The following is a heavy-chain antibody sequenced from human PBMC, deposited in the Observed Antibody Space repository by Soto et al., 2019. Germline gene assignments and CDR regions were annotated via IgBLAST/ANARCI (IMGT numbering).Heavy chain of an antibody. CDR3: ARGGVMLSGADSNYVYYYGMDV. CDR1: GYTFTSYG. CDR2: ISAYNGNT. Sequence: QVQLVQSGAEVKKPGASVKVSCKASGYTFTSYGISWVRQAPGQGLEWMGWISAYNGNTNYAQKLQGRVTMTTDTSPSTAYMELRSLRSDDTAVYYCARGGVMLSGADSNYVYYYGMDVWGQGTTVTVSS. J-gene: IGHJ6*02. V-gene: IGHV1-18*01. D-gene: IGHD4-4*01.